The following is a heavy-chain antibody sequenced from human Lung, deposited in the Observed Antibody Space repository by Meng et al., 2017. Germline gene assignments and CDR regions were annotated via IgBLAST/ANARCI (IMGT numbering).Heavy chain of an antibody. D-gene: IGHD1-26*01. CDR1: GFYFNNAW. CDR3: TWDDKAVSDY. V-gene: IGHV3-15*01. Sequence: GHWVEFGGVLVKPGGFLRLSGAASGFYFNNAWMSWVRQAPGKGLEWVGRIKSNTDGGTAEYAAPVTGRFTISRDDSKSTLYLQMSGLRIDDTGVYYCTWDDKAVSDYWGQGTLVTVSS. J-gene: IGHJ4*02. CDR2: IKSNTDGGTA.